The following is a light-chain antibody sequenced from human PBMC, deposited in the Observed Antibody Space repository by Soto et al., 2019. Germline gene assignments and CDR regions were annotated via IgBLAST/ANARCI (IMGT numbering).Light chain of an antibody. CDR2: EVS. V-gene: IGLV2-8*01. CDR3: SSYAGSNNLV. CDR1: SSDVGGYNY. Sequence: QSALTQPPSASGSPGLSVTISCTGTSSDVGGYNYVSWYQQHPGKAPKLIIYEVSKRPSGVPDRFSGSRSGNTASLTVSGLQAEDEADYYCSSYAGSNNLVFGGGTKLTVL. J-gene: IGLJ2*01.